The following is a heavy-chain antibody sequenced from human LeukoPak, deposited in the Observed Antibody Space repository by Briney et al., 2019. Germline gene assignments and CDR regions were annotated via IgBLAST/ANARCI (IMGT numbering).Heavy chain of an antibody. V-gene: IGHV4-59*01. CDR2: IFYSGSA. Sequence: TPSETLSLTCTVSGGSISSYYWSWIRQPPGKGLEWIGYIFYSGSANYNPSLTSRVTISVDTSKNQFSLRLTSVTAADTAVYYCAREGECWYFDLWGRGTLVTVSS. J-gene: IGHJ2*01. D-gene: IGHD1-26*01. CDR3: AREGECWYFDL. CDR1: GGSISSYY.